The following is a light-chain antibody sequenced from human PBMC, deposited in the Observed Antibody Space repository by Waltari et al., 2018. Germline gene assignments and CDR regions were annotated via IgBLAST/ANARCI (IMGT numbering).Light chain of an antibody. CDR1: QSVLYSSNNKNY. Sequence: DIVMTQSPDSLAVSLGERATINCKSSQSVLYSSNNKNYLAWYQQKPGKAPKLLIYGISSLQSGVPSRFSGSGSGTAFTLTISSLQPEDFATYYCQQSNSIPLTFGGGTKVDIK. CDR2: GIS. J-gene: IGKJ4*01. CDR3: QQSNSIPLT. V-gene: IGKV4-1*01.